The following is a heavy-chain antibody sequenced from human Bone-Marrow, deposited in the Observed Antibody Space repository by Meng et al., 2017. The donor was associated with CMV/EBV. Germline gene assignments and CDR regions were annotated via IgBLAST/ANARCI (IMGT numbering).Heavy chain of an antibody. Sequence: GESLKISCAASGFTFSSFEMNWVRQAPGKGLEWISYISTSGITIDYADSVKGRFTVSRDNARNSLYLQMNSLRAEDTAVYYCAKGVGGYYYYGMDVWGQGTTVTVSS. CDR1: GFTFSSFE. CDR2: ISTSGITI. CDR3: AKGVGGYYYYGMDV. V-gene: IGHV3-48*03. J-gene: IGHJ6*02.